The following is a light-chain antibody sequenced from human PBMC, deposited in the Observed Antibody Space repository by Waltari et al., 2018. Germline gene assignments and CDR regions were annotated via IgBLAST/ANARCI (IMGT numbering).Light chain of an antibody. CDR3: QAWDTSAGGV. V-gene: IGLV3-1*01. CDR2: RDS. Sequence: SYELTQPPSLSVSPGQTAIIFCSGDDLNEKFVSWYFQRPGLSPALVMHRDSERPSGIPERFSGSKSGTTATLTINGIQAMDEGDYHCQAWDTSAGGVFGGGTKVTVL. CDR1: DLNEKF. J-gene: IGLJ3*02.